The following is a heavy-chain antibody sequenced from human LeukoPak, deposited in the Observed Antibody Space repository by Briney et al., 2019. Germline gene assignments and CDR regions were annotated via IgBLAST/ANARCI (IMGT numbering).Heavy chain of an antibody. J-gene: IGHJ4*02. CDR2: IYYSGTT. CDR1: GGSISSYY. V-gene: IGHV4-59*01. CDR3: ARSSGAYRSFDY. D-gene: IGHD1-26*01. Sequence: SETLSLACTVSGGSISSYYWSWIRQPPGKGLEWIGYIYYSGTTDYNPSLKSRVTISVDTSNNQFSLKVSSVTAADTAVYYCARSSGAYRSFDYWGQGTLVPVSS.